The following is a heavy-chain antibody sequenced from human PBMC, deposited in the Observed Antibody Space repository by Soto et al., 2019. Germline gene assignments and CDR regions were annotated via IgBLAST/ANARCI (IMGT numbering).Heavy chain of an antibody. D-gene: IGHD1-26*01. J-gene: IGHJ6*02. CDR2: ISYDGSNT. CDR3: AKGAGDRLSLGMDV. CDR1: GFSIGDYG. V-gene: IGHV3-30*18. Sequence: PGGSLRLSCAASGFSIGDYGMEWVRQAPGKGLEWVALISYDGSNTYYADSVKGRFTISRDNSKETLFLQMTGLRGEDTAVYYCAKGAGDRLSLGMDVWGQGTTVTVSS.